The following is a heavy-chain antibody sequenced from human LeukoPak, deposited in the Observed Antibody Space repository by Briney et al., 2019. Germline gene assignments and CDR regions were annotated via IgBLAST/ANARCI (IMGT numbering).Heavy chain of an antibody. J-gene: IGHJ4*02. CDR1: GYTFTGYY. D-gene: IGHD6-13*01. Sequence: ASVKVSCKASGYTFTGYYIHWVRQAPGQGPEWMGWINPNSGGTNYAQKFQGRVTMTRDTSISTAYMELSRLRSDDTAVYYCARVPPYTAAGTFYFDYWGQGTLVTVSS. CDR3: ARVPPYTAAGTFYFDY. CDR2: INPNSGGT. V-gene: IGHV1-2*02.